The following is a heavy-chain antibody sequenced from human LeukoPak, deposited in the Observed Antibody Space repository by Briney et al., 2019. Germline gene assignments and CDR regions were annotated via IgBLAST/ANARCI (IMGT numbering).Heavy chain of an antibody. Sequence: SETLSLTCTVSGGSISSSSYYWGWIRQPPGKGLEWIGSIYYSGSTYYNPSLKSRVTISVDTSKNQFSLKLSSVTAADTAVYYCARHLVQSFYYYYYMDVWGKGTTVTISS. CDR2: IYYSGST. CDR3: ARHLVQSFYYYYYMDV. V-gene: IGHV4-39*01. D-gene: IGHD6-13*01. J-gene: IGHJ6*03. CDR1: GGSISSSSYY.